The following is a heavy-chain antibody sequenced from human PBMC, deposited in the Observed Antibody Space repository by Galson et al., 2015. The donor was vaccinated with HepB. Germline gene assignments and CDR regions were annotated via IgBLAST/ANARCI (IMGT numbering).Heavy chain of an antibody. D-gene: IGHD2-21*01. V-gene: IGHV3-48*03. J-gene: IGHJ4*02. Sequence: SLRLSCAASGFSFSSYEMHWVRQAPGKGLEWVSYISSGAGTTFHADSVKGRFTISRDDAKSSLYLQMNSLRAEDTAGYYCVRDGIYCGGGSCHPYWGQGTLVTVSS. CDR1: GFSFSSYE. CDR3: VRDGIYCGGGSCHPY. CDR2: ISSGAGTT.